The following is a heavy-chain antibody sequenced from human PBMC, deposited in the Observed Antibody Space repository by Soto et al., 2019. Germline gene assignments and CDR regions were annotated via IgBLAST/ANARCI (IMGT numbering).Heavy chain of an antibody. Sequence: SETLSLTCTVSGGSISSYYWSWIRQPPGKGLEWIGYIYYSGSTNYNPSLKSRVTISVDTSKNQFSLKLSSVTAADTAVYYCAAGYCSGGSCSDHFDYWGQGALVTVSS. CDR1: GGSISSYY. CDR2: IYYSGST. D-gene: IGHD2-15*01. V-gene: IGHV4-59*01. J-gene: IGHJ4*02. CDR3: AAGYCSGGSCSDHFDY.